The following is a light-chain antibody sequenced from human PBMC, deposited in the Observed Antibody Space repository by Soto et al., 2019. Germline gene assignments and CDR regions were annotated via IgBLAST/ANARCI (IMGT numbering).Light chain of an antibody. V-gene: IGKV1-27*01. J-gene: IGKJ4*01. CDR2: AAS. CDR3: QKYNIVPLA. CDR1: QGISNY. Sequence: DIQMTQSPSSLSAFVGDRVTITCRASQGISNYLAWYQQKPGKVPKLLIYAASTLQAGVPSRFSGSGSVTDFTLTISGLQPEDVATYFCQKYNIVPLAFGGGTTVEIK.